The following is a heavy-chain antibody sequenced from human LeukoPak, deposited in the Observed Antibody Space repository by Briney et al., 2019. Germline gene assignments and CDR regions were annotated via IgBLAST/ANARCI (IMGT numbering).Heavy chain of an antibody. CDR2: ISGSGGST. V-gene: IGHV3-23*01. J-gene: IGHJ4*02. CDR3: AKDLWNSGNYPYYFDY. CDR1: GFTFSSYA. D-gene: IGHD1-26*01. Sequence: GGSLRLSCAASGFTFSSYAMSWVRQAPGKGLEWVSAISGSGGSTYYADSVKGRFTISRDNSKNTLYLQMNSLRAEDTAVYYCAKDLWNSGNYPYYFDYWGQGALVTVSS.